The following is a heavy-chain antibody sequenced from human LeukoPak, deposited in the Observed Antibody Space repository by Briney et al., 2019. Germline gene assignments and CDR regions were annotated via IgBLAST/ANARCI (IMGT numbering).Heavy chain of an antibody. V-gene: IGHV4-34*01. Sequence: PSETLSLTCAVYGGSFSGYYWSWIRQPPGKGLEWIGEINHSGSTNYNPSLKSRVTISVDTSKNQFSLKLSSVTAADTAVYYCARVGESGSGSYHPYFDYWGQGTLVTVSS. CDR2: INHSGST. CDR1: GGSFSGYY. CDR3: ARVGESGSGSYHPYFDY. D-gene: IGHD3-10*01. J-gene: IGHJ4*02.